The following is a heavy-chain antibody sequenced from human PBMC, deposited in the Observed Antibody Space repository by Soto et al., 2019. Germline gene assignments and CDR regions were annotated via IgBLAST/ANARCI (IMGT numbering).Heavy chain of an antibody. CDR2: MNPNSGNT. CDR3: ARATESSSWLYYYYYMDV. V-gene: IGHV1-8*01. Sequence: ASVKLSCEACGDSFTSYDINWVRQATRQGLEWMGWMNPNSGNTGYAQKFQGRVTMTRNTSISTAYMELSSLRSEDTAVYYCARATESSSWLYYYYYMDVWGKGTTVTVSS. D-gene: IGHD6-13*01. CDR1: GDSFTSYD. J-gene: IGHJ6*03.